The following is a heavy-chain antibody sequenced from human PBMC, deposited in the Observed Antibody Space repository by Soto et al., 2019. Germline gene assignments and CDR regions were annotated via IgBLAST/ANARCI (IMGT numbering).Heavy chain of an antibody. CDR1: GYTFTSYD. V-gene: IGHV1-8*01. J-gene: IGHJ6*02. CDR2: MTPNSGNT. CDR3: ARWPDGYYYYGMDV. Sequence: QVQLVQSGAEVKKPGASVKVSCKASGYTFTSYDINWVRQATGQGLEWMGWMTPNSGNTGYAQKFQGRVTMTRETSISTAYMELSRLRSEDTAVYYCARWPDGYYYYGMDVWGQGTTVTVSS.